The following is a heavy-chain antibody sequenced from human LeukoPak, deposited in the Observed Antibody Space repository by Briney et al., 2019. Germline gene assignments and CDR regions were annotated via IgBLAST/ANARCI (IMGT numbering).Heavy chain of an antibody. CDR1: GGSISSGSYY. V-gene: IGHV4-61*02. Sequence: PSQTLSLTCTVSGGSISSGSYYWSWIRQPAGKGLEWIGRIYTSGSTNYNPSLKSRVTISVDTSKNQFSLKLSSVTAADTAVYYCARELGWQTIDDWGQGTLVTVSS. J-gene: IGHJ4*02. CDR3: ARELGWQTIDD. D-gene: IGHD2-15*01. CDR2: IYTSGST.